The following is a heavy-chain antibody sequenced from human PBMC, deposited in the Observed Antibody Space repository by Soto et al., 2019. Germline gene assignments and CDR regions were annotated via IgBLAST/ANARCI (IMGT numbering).Heavy chain of an antibody. CDR2: INGDGSST. CDR1: GFTFSSYW. V-gene: IGHV3-74*01. Sequence: GGSLRLSCAASGFTFSSYWMHWVRQAPGKGLVWVSRINGDGSSTSYADSVKGRFTISRDNAKNTLYLQMNSLRAEDTAVYYCAREGKRITIFGVVINHYYYYYGMDVWGQGTTVTVS. D-gene: IGHD3-3*01. CDR3: AREGKRITIFGVVINHYYYYYGMDV. J-gene: IGHJ6*02.